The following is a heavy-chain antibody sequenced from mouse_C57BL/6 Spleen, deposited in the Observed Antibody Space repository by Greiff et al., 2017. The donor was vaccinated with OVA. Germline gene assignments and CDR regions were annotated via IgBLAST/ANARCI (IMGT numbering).Heavy chain of an antibody. Sequence: QVQLQQPGAELVKPGASVKMSCKASGYTFTSYWITWVKQRPGQGLEWIGDIYPGSGSTNYNEKFKSKATLTVDTSSSTAYMQLSSLTSEDSAVYYCARSGYDYGPFAYWGQGTLVTVSA. D-gene: IGHD2-4*01. J-gene: IGHJ3*01. CDR1: GYTFTSYW. CDR3: ARSGYDYGPFAY. V-gene: IGHV1-55*01. CDR2: IYPGSGST.